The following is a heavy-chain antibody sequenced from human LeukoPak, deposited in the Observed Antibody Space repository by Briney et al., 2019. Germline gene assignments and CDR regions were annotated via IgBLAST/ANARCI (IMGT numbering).Heavy chain of an antibody. CDR2: IYPGDPDT. J-gene: IGHJ4*02. Sequence: GESLKISCRGSGYSFTSYWIGWVRQMPGKGLEGMGIIYPGDPDTRYSPSFQGQVTISADKSISTAYLQWSSMQASDTAMYYCARQYYYDSSGFYFDYWGQGTLVTVSS. D-gene: IGHD3-22*01. CDR3: ARQYYYDSSGFYFDY. V-gene: IGHV5-51*01. CDR1: GYSFTSYW.